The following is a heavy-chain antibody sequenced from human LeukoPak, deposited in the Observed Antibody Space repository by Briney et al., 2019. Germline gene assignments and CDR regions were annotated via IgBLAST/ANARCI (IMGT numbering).Heavy chain of an antibody. D-gene: IGHD3-3*01. CDR1: GFTFSSYW. V-gene: IGHV3-7*01. CDR3: ARLGYYDFWSGYYDPFDY. CDR2: IKQDGSEK. Sequence: GGSLRLSCAVSGFTFSSYWMSWVRQAPGKGLEWVANIKQDGSEKYYVDSVKGRFTISRDNAKNSLYLQMNSLRAEDTAVYYCARLGYYDFWSGYYDPFDYWGQGTLVTVSS. J-gene: IGHJ4*02.